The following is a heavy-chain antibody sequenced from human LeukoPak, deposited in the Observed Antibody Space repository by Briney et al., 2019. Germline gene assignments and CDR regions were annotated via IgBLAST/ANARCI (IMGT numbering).Heavy chain of an antibody. CDR2: INPSGGST. CDR1: GYTFTSYY. J-gene: IGHJ4*02. CDR3: ARDRGQLWSDDSFDY. D-gene: IGHD5-18*01. Sequence: ASVKVSCKASGYTFTSYYMHWVRQAPGQGLEWMGIINPSGGSTSYAQKFQGRVTMTRDMSTSTVYMELSSLRSEDTAVYYCARDRGQLWSDDSFDYWGQGTLVTVSS. V-gene: IGHV1-46*01.